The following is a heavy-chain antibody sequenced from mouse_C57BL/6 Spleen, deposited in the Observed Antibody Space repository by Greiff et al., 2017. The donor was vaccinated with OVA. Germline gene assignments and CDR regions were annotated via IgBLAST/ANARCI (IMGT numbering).Heavy chain of an antibody. CDR3: ARSNWDRYFDV. D-gene: IGHD4-1*01. J-gene: IGHJ1*03. CDR1: GYTFTSYD. Sequence: VHLVESGPELVKPGASVKLSCKASGYTFTSYDINWVKQRPGQGLEWIGWIYPRDGSTKYNEKFKGKATLTVDTSSSTAYMELHSLTSEDSAVYFCARSNWDRYFDVWGTGTTVTVSS. CDR2: IYPRDGST. V-gene: IGHV1-85*01.